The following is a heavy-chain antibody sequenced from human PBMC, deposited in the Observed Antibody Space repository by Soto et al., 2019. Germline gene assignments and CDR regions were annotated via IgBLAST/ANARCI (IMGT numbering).Heavy chain of an antibody. J-gene: IGHJ6*02. Sequence: GGSLRLSCAASGFTFSNYGMSWVRQAPGKGLEWVSGIRGSGAKSYHADSVKDRFTISRDNPKNTLYLQMNSLRAEDTAIYYCAKGYCGGDCYRWPDGIYGMDVWGQGTTVTVSS. V-gene: IGHV3-23*01. CDR3: AKGYCGGDCYRWPDGIYGMDV. CDR1: GFTFSNYG. CDR2: IRGSGAKS. D-gene: IGHD2-21*02.